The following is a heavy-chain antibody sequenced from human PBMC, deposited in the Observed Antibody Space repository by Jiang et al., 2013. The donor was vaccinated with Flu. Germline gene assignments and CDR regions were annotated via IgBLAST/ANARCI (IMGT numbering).Heavy chain of an antibody. V-gene: IGHV4-59*01. D-gene: IGHD6-19*01. CDR2: IYYNSGST. CDR1: GFSISSASY. CDR3: ARAGLLGSSGPYFDY. Sequence: GLVKPSETLSLTCAVSGFSISSASYWNWIRQPPGKGLEWIAYIYYNSGSTNYNPSLKSRITISVDTSKNQFSLKLSSVTAADTAVYYCARAGLLGSSGPYFDYWDQGTLVTVSS. J-gene: IGHJ4*02.